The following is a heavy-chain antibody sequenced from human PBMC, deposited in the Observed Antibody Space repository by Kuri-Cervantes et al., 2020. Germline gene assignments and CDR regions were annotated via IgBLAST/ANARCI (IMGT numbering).Heavy chain of an antibody. Sequence: GGSLRPSFAASGFTLRSDDMHWVREAPGKGLEWVSVIGTAGDTYNPGSVKGRFTISTENAKNSLYLQMNSLGAGDTAVYYCARDMMWSSDAFDIWGQGTMVTVSS. CDR2: IGTAGDT. D-gene: IGHD2-21*01. CDR1: GFTLRSDD. V-gene: IGHV3-13*01. J-gene: IGHJ3*02. CDR3: ARDMMWSSDAFDI.